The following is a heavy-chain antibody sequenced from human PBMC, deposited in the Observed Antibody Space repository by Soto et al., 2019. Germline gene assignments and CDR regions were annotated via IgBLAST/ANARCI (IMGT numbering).Heavy chain of an antibody. D-gene: IGHD6-19*01. CDR1: SGSVFSSNW. J-gene: IGHJ4*02. CDR2: TRNSGGA. V-gene: IGHV4-4*02. Sequence: QVQLQESGPGLVKPSGTLSLTCAVSSGSVFSSNWWSWVRLPPGMGLEWIGETRNSGGANYNPSLKSRVTITVDRSRNHLFLELSSVTAADTAVYYCASHLVMAGTRGFDHWGLGTLVTVSS. CDR3: ASHLVMAGTRGFDH.